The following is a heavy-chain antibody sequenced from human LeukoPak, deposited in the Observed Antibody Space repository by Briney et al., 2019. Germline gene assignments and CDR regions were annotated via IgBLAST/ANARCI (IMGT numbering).Heavy chain of an antibody. CDR1: GFTFSSYG. Sequence: GGSLRLSCAASGFTFSSYGMHWVRQAPGKGPEWVAVISYDGGNKYHADSVKGRFTISRDNSKNTLYLEMNSLRAEDTAVYYCAKDASEGGADYYFDYWGQGTLVTVSS. CDR2: ISYDGGNK. J-gene: IGHJ4*02. D-gene: IGHD3-16*01. V-gene: IGHV3-30*18. CDR3: AKDASEGGADYYFDY.